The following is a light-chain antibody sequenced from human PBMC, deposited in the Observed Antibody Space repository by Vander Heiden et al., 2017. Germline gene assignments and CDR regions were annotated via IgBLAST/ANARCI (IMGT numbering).Light chain of an antibody. CDR3: RQALQTPFT. CDR1: QSLLHSNGYNY. Sequence: DIVMTQSPLSLPVTPGEPAPISCRSSQSLLHSNGYNYLDWYLQKPGQSPQLLIYLGSNRASGVPDRFSGSGSGTDFTLKISRVEAEDVGVYYCRQALQTPFTFGPGTKVDIK. CDR2: LGS. J-gene: IGKJ3*01. V-gene: IGKV2-28*01.